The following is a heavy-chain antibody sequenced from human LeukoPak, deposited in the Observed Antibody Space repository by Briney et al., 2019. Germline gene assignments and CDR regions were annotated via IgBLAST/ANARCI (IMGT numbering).Heavy chain of an antibody. V-gene: IGHV4-59*01. J-gene: IGHJ4*02. CDR3: ARERGGRKNWNTGSPFDY. D-gene: IGHD1-1*01. CDR1: GVSISGYF. CDR2: IYYSGST. Sequence: SETLSLTCIVSGVSISGYFWSWIRQPPGKGLEWIGYIYYSGSTNYNPSLTSRVTISVDTSKNQFSLNHSSVTAADTAVYYCARERGGRKNWNTGSPFDYWGQGTLVTVSS.